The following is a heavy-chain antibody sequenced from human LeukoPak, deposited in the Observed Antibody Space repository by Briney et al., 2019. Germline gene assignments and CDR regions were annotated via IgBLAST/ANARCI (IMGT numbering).Heavy chain of an antibody. CDR2: ISGSGDTT. D-gene: IGHD1-14*01. J-gene: IGHJ4*02. CDR1: GLTFNRFA. V-gene: IGHV3-23*01. Sequence: GGSLRLSCVVSGLTFNRFAMSWVRQAPGKGLEWVSTISGSGDTTYYADSVKGRFSISRDNLKKTLYVQMNSLRVEDTAVYFCAKGHSAHGTGFDGWGQGTLVIVSS. CDR3: AKGHSAHGTGFDG.